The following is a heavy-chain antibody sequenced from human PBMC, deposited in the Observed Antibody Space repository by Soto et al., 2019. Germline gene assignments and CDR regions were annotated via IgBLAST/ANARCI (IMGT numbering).Heavy chain of an antibody. V-gene: IGHV3-33*01. J-gene: IGHJ4*02. Sequence: QVQLVESGGGVVQPGRSLRLSCAASGFTFSSYGMHWVRQAPGKGLEWVAVIWYDGSNKYYADSVKGRFTISRDNSKNPQYLQMNSLRAEDTAVYYCARTHSSGWYFDYWGQGTLVTVSS. D-gene: IGHD6-19*01. CDR2: IWYDGSNK. CDR3: ARTHSSGWYFDY. CDR1: GFTFSSYG.